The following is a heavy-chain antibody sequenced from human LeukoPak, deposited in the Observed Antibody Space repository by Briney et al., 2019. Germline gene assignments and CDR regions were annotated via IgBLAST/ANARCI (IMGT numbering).Heavy chain of an antibody. CDR3: ARGKQWLVQNTGNWFDP. V-gene: IGHV1-46*01. D-gene: IGHD6-19*01. CDR2: INPSGGST. CDR1: GYTFTTYY. Sequence: ASVKVSCKASGYTFTTYYMHWVRQAPGQGLEWMGMINPSGGSTTYAQKFQGRVTMTRGMSTRTVYMELSSLRSDDTAVFFCARGKQWLVQNTGNWFDPWGQGTLVIVSS. J-gene: IGHJ5*02.